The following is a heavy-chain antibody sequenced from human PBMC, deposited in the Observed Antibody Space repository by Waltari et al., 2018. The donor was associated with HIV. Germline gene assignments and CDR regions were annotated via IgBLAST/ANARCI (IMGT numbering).Heavy chain of an antibody. J-gene: IGHJ3*01. D-gene: IGHD3-10*01. CDR2: FNPIVVAA. CDR1: GGAFNTFA. CDR3: ARSDFGELVRGQRAFDV. V-gene: IGHV1-69*01. Sequence: QVQLEQARAETKKPGASVKASCKAPGGAFNTFAFTWLRQAPGQGLPWVGGFNPIVVAAKNEQIFQASLTITADAATGTVYMELRSLSSDDTAIYYCARSDFGELVRGQRAFDVWGQGTMV.